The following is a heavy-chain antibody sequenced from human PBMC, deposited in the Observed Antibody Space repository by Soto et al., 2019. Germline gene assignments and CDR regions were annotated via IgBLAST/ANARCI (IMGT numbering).Heavy chain of an antibody. J-gene: IGHJ4*02. CDR1: GYTFTSYG. D-gene: IGHD3-3*01. CDR2: ISAYNGNT. CDR3: SSGWVTHITIYGVPFDY. V-gene: IGHV1-18*01. Sequence: QVQLVQSGAEVKKPGASVKVSCKASGYTFTSYGISWVRQAPGQGLEWMGWISAYNGNTNYAQKLQGRVTMTTDTSTITVYTELRSLRFDDTAVYRRSSGWVTHITIYGVPFDYWGQGTLVTVSS.